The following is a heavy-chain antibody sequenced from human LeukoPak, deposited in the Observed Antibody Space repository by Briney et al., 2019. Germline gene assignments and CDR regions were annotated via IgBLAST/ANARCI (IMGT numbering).Heavy chain of an antibody. CDR2: IYYSGST. D-gene: IGHD4-11*01. Sequence: SETLSLTCTVSGGSISSYYWSWIRQPPGKGLEWIGYIYYSGSTNHNPSLKSRVTISVDTSKNQFSLKLSSVTAADTAVYYCARTHSNYVSYFDYWGQGTLVTVSS. V-gene: IGHV4-59*01. CDR1: GGSISSYY. CDR3: ARTHSNYVSYFDY. J-gene: IGHJ4*02.